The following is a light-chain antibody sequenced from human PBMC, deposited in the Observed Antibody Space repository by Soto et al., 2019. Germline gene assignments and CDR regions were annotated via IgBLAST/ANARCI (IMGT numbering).Light chain of an antibody. CDR3: QQYNSYPPT. V-gene: IGKV1D-16*01. CDR1: QGISTW. J-gene: IGKJ4*01. Sequence: DIRMTQSPSSLSASVGDRVTITCRASQGISTWLAWYQQKPGQAPKSLIYTASTLQSGVPSRFSGSGSGTDFTLTISSLQPEDFATYYCQQYNSYPPTFGGGTKVEIK. CDR2: TAS.